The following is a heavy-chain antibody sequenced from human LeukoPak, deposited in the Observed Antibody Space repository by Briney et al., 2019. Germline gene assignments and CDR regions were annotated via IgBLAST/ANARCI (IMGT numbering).Heavy chain of an antibody. V-gene: IGHV3-23*01. D-gene: IGHD2-15*01. J-gene: IGHJ1*01. CDR1: GFTFSSYS. CDR2: ISNSGGDT. CDR3: AQQLGYCSGGTCYFTY. Sequence: GGSLRLSCAASGFTFSSYSMSWVRQAPGKGLEWVAAISNSGGDTFYSDSGKGRFTIARDNSKNTLYLQMNSLRVDDTAVYYCAQQLGYCSGGTCYFTYWGQGTLVTVSS.